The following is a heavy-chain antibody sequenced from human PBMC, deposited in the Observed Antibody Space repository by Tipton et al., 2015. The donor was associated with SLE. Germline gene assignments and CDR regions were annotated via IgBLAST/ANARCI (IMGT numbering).Heavy chain of an antibody. CDR2: IYHSGST. CDR3: ARDGGAFDI. Sequence: TLSLTCAVYGGSFSGYYWSWIRQPPGKGLEWIGYIYHSGSTNYNPFLKSRVTISVDTSRNQFSLKLSSVTAADTAVYYCARDGGAFDIWGQGTMVTVSS. J-gene: IGHJ3*02. CDR1: GGSFSGYY. V-gene: IGHV4-59*01.